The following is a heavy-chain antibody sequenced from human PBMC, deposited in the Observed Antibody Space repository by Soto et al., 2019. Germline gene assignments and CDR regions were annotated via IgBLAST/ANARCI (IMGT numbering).Heavy chain of an antibody. CDR3: ARAVFLDP. V-gene: IGHV4-34*01. D-gene: IGHD1-20*01. CDR1: GGSFSGYY. Sequence: PSGTMSLTCAVYGGSFSGYYWSWIRQPPGKGLEWIGEINHSGSTNYNPSLKSRVTISVDTSKNQFSLKLSSVTAADTAVYYCARAVFLDPWGQGTLVTVSS. J-gene: IGHJ5*02. CDR2: INHSGST.